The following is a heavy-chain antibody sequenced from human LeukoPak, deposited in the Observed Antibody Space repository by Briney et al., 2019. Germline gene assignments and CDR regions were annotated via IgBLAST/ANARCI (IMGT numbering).Heavy chain of an antibody. D-gene: IGHD3-10*01. V-gene: IGHV1-46*01. CDR2: ISPTGTFT. Sequence: GASVKVSCKAFGYTFTNNFMHWVRQVPGQGPEWMGVISPTGTFTAYAQNFQGRVTLTRDTSTSTVYMELSSLRSEDTAVYYCARGRRVGELFGVFYYYYYMDVWGKGTTVTISS. J-gene: IGHJ6*03. CDR1: GYTFTNNF. CDR3: ARGRRVGELFGVFYYYYYMDV.